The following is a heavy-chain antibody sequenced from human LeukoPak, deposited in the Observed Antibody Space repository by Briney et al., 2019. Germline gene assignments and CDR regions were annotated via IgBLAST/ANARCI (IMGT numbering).Heavy chain of an antibody. CDR3: ARSEYYGSGSYYTYPDY. D-gene: IGHD3-10*01. Sequence: PGGSLRLSCAASGFTFSSYWMSWVRQAPGKGLEWVANIKQDGSEKYYVDSVKGRFTISRDNAKNSLYLQMNSLRAEDTAVYCCARSEYYGSGSYYTYPDYWGQGTLVTVSS. J-gene: IGHJ4*02. CDR1: GFTFSSYW. V-gene: IGHV3-7*01. CDR2: IKQDGSEK.